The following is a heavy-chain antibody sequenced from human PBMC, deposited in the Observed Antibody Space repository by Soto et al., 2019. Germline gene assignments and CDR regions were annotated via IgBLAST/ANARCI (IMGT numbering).Heavy chain of an antibody. CDR3: ARGRGYSGYDSDIGY. D-gene: IGHD5-12*01. CDR2: INHSGST. CDR1: GGSFSGYY. J-gene: IGHJ4*02. Sequence: SETLSLTCAVYGGSFSGYYWSWIRQPPGKGLEWIGEINHSGSTNYNPSLKSRVTISVDTSKNQFSLKLSSVTAADTDVYYCARGRGYSGYDSDIGYWGQGTLVTVSS. V-gene: IGHV4-34*01.